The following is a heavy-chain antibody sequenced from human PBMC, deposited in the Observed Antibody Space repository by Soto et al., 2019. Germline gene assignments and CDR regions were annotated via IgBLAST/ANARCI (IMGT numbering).Heavy chain of an antibody. J-gene: IGHJ6*02. CDR1: GYIFTGYG. D-gene: IGHD3-22*01. CDR3: ARGGSGYHTGRGFAGTMDV. V-gene: IGHV1-18*04. CDR2: ISPYNGHT. Sequence: QARVVQSGDEVKKPGASVKVSCKASGYIFTGYGISWVRQAPGQGLEWMGWISPYNGHTEFAQRLQGRLTLTTDTSTSTAFMELSNLRSDDTAVYYCARGGSGYHTGRGFAGTMDVWGQGTTVTVSS.